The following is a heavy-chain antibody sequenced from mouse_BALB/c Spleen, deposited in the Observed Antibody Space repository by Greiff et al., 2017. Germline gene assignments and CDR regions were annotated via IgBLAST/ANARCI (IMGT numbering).Heavy chain of an antibody. Sequence: VQLQQSGAELVKPGASVTLSCTASGFNIKDTYMHWVKQRPEQGLEWIGRIDPANGNTKYDPKFPGKATITADTSSNTAYLQLSSLTSEDTAVYYCARGGYGSSFSPFAYWGQGTLVTVSA. J-gene: IGHJ3*01. CDR2: IDPANGNT. V-gene: IGHV14-3*02. CDR3: ARGGYGSSFSPFAY. CDR1: GFNIKDTY. D-gene: IGHD1-1*01.